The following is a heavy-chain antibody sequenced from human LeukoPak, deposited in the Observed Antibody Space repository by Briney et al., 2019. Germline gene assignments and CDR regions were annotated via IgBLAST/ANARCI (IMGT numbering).Heavy chain of an antibody. CDR1: GFPLSHYA. CDR2: VSAEGHRR. CDR3: VRGLSGHNSFDP. J-gene: IGHJ5*02. V-gene: IGHV3-30*01. D-gene: IGHD6-25*01. Sequence: GGSLPHFRAASGFPLSHYALHGVGRPPAKGLEWVKFVSAEGHRRYYPASVKGRFTISRDDTQSSLSLQMNSLRAEDAALYYCVRGLSGHNSFDPWGQGALVTVSS.